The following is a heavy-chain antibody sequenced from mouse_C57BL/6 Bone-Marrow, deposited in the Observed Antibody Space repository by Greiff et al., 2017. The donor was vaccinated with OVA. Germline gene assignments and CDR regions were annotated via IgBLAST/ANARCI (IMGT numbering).Heavy chain of an antibody. J-gene: IGHJ4*01. V-gene: IGHV1-18*01. D-gene: IGHD2-4*01. Sequence: VQLQQSGPELVKPGASVKIPCKASGYTFTDYNMDWVKQSHGKSLEWIGDINPNNGGTIYNQKFKGKATLTVDKSSSTAYMELRSLTSEDSAVYFCATPYDYDGDDPYAMDYWGQGTSVTVSS. CDR2: INPNNGGT. CDR1: GYTFTDYN. CDR3: ATPYDYDGDDPYAMDY.